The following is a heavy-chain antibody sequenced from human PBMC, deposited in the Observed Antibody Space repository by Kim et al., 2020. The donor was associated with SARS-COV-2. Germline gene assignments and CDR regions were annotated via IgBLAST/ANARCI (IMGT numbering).Heavy chain of an antibody. CDR2: IIPIFGTA. CDR1: GGTFSSYA. D-gene: IGHD3-3*01. V-gene: IGHV1-69*13. Sequence: SVKVSCKASGGTFSSYAISWVRQAPGQGLEWMGGIIPIFGTANYAQKFQGRVTITADESTSTAYMELSSLRSEDTAVYYCASHDFWSGRQYYFDYWGQGTLVTVSS. J-gene: IGHJ4*02. CDR3: ASHDFWSGRQYYFDY.